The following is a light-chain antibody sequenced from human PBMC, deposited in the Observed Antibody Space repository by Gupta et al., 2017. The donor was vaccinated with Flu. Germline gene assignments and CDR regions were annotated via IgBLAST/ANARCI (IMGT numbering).Light chain of an antibody. CDR3: QQYFNKQLT. Sequence: LGETATINGESSQSRFYMSNDQNYLAWHHQKPGQTPKLIMYWASTRQSGVPDRFSGRGSGTYITLTISVLHADDVAVYYFQQYFNKQLTFGHGTKVEIK. CDR2: WAS. CDR1: QSRFYMSNDQNY. V-gene: IGKV4-1*01. J-gene: IGKJ1*01.